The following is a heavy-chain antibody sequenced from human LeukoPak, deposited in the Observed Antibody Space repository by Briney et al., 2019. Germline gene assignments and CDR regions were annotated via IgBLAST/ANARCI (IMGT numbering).Heavy chain of an antibody. V-gene: IGHV3-33*01. CDR2: IWYDGSNK. D-gene: IGHD2-21*02. CDR3: ARVRAAYCGGDCYSGAFDI. CDR1: GFTFSSCG. Sequence: GGSLRLSCAASGFTFSSCGMHWVRQAPGKGLEWVAVIWYDGSNKYYADSVKGRFTISRDNSKNTLYLQMNSLRAEDTAVYYCARVRAAYCGGDCYSGAFDIWGQGTMVTVSS. J-gene: IGHJ3*02.